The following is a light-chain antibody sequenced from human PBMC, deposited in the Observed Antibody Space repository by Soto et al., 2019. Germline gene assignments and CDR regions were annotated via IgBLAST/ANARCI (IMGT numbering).Light chain of an antibody. CDR2: KAS. Sequence: DIQMTQSPSTLSASVGDRVTITFRASQSIIYWLAWYQQKPGKAPKLLIYKASSLQSGVPSRFSGSGSGTEFTLTISSLQPDDFATYFCLQYNYYPLTFGGGTKVDIK. CDR1: QSIIYW. V-gene: IGKV1-5*03. J-gene: IGKJ4*01. CDR3: LQYNYYPLT.